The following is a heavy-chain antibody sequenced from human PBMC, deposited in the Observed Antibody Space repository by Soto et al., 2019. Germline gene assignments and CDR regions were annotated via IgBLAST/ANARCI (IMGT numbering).Heavy chain of an antibody. V-gene: IGHV1-69*08. Sequence: QVQLVQSGAEVKKPGSSVRVSCRSSGDTFSSYIVTWLRLAPGRGLEWMGRVIPVLTTTDYAQNFRGRVTISADRSTNTVYRDLSSLRSDDTAVYYCARRRYCGYDCYHKHYYGMDVWGQGSLVTVAS. CDR1: GDTFSSYI. CDR3: ARRRYCGYDCYHKHYYGMDV. D-gene: IGHD2-21*02. CDR2: VIPVLTTT. J-gene: IGHJ6*02.